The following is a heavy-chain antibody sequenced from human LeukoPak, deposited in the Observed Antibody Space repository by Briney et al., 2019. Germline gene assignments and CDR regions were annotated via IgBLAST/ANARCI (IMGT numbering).Heavy chain of an antibody. CDR2: LSGRGGST. CDR1: GFSFGSYA. CDR3: AKDRGSGWPQFDY. V-gene: IGHV3-23*01. J-gene: IGHJ4*02. Sequence: PGGSLRLSCAASGFSFGSYAMSWVRQAPGKGLEWVSALSGRGGSTYYADSVKGRFTISRDNSKNTLYLQMNSLRAEDTAVHYCAKDRGSGWPQFDYWGQGTLVTVSS. D-gene: IGHD6-19*01.